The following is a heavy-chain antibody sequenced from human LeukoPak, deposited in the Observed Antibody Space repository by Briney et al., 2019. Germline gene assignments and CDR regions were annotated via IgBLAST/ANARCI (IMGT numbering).Heavy chain of an antibody. CDR1: GFTFSSYS. V-gene: IGHV3-21*01. D-gene: IGHD1-20*01. CDR2: ISSSSSYI. J-gene: IGHJ3*02. CDR3: ARSITGTPNDAFDI. Sequence: GGSLRLSCAASGFTFSSYSMNWVRQAPGKGLEWVSSISSSSSYIYYADSVKGRFTISRDNAKNSLYLQMNSLRAEDTAVYYCARSITGTPNDAFDIWGQGTMVTVSS.